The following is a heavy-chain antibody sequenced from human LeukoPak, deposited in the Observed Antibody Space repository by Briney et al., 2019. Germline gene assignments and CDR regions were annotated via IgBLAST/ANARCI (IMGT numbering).Heavy chain of an antibody. Sequence: PSETLSLTCAVSGYSISSGYYWGWIRQPPGKGLEWIGSIYHSGSTYYNPSLKSRVTISVDTSKNQFSLKLSSVTAADTAVYYCASVVPAAIYYFDYWGQGTLDTVSS. CDR3: ASVVPAAIYYFDY. CDR2: IYHSGST. V-gene: IGHV4-38-2*01. D-gene: IGHD2-2*02. J-gene: IGHJ4*02. CDR1: GYSISSGYY.